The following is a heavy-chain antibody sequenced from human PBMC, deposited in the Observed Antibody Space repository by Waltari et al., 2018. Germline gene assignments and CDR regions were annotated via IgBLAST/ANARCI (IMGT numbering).Heavy chain of an antibody. CDR3: ARRDYYDSSGYSHFDY. CDR2: INHSGST. J-gene: IGHJ4*02. Sequence: QVQLQQWGAGLLKPSEPLSLTCAAYGGSFSGYYWSWIRQPPGQGLEWIGEINHSGSTNYNPSLKSRVTISVDTSKNQFSLKLSSVTAADTAVYYCARRDYYDSSGYSHFDYWGQGTLVTVSS. D-gene: IGHD3-22*01. CDR1: GGSFSGYY. V-gene: IGHV4-34*01.